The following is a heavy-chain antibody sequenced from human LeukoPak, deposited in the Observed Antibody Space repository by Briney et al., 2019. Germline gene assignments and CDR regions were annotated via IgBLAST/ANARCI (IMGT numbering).Heavy chain of an antibody. D-gene: IGHD6-19*01. V-gene: IGHV3-23*01. Sequence: GGSLRLSCAASGFTFSSNAMSWGRQAPGKGLGLVSAISGSGSSTYYADSVKGRFTISRDNSKNTLYLQMNSLRAEDTAVYYCAKIPDAEVAGIDYWGQGTLVTVSS. CDR3: AKIPDAEVAGIDY. CDR1: GFTFSSNA. J-gene: IGHJ4*02. CDR2: ISGSGSST.